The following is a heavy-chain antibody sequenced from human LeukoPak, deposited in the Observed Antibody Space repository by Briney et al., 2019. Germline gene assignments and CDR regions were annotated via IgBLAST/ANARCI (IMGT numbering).Heavy chain of an antibody. CDR3: AREMFSDYYDSSGNYDAFDI. V-gene: IGHV3-66*01. CDR1: GFTVSSNY. J-gene: IGHJ3*02. CDR2: IYSGGST. D-gene: IGHD3-22*01. Sequence: GGSLRLSCAPSGFTVSSNYMSWVRQAPGKGLEWVSVIYSGGSTYYADSVKGRFTSSRDNSKNTLYLQMNSLRGEDTAVYYCAREMFSDYYDSSGNYDAFDIWGQGTMVTVSS.